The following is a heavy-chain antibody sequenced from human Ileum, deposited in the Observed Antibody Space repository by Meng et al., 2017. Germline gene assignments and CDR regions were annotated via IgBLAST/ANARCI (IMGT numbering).Heavy chain of an antibody. J-gene: IGHJ4*02. V-gene: IGHV7-4-1*02. CDR1: GYTFTSHA. Sequence: ASVKVSCKASGYTFTSHAINWLRQAPGHGPEWMGWINTNNGNPTYAQGFTGRFVFSLDTSVSTAYLQISSLKTEDTAVYYCTSDYYDGANQFDYWGQGTLVTVSS. D-gene: IGHD3-22*01. CDR3: TSDYYDGANQFDY. CDR2: INTNNGNP.